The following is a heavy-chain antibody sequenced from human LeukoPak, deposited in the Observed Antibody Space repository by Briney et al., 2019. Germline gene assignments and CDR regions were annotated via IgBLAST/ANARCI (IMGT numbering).Heavy chain of an antibody. V-gene: IGHV3-23*01. J-gene: IGHJ4*02. CDR2: ISGSGGDT. CDR1: GFTFSSYA. D-gene: IGHD6-13*01. Sequence: GGSLRLSCAASGFTFSSYAMSSVRQAPGKGLEWVSGISGSGGDTYYTGSVKGRFTISRDNSKNTVSLQMNSLRAEDTAVYYCAKEGAGIAGTGYFDYWGQGPLVSVSS. CDR3: AKEGAGIAGTGYFDY.